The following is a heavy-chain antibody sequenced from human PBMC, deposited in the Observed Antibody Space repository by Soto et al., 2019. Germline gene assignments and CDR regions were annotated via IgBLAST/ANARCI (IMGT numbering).Heavy chain of an antibody. J-gene: IGHJ3*02. V-gene: IGHV4-59*01. CDR1: GGSISSYY. D-gene: IGHD2-2*01. CDR2: IYYSGST. Sequence: SETLSLTCTVSGGSISSYYWSWIRQPPGKGLEWIGYIYYSGSTNYNPSLKSRVTISVDTSKNQFSLKLSSVTAADTAVYYCARGLYCSSTSCYEGGAFDIWGQGTMVTVSS. CDR3: ARGLYCSSTSCYEGGAFDI.